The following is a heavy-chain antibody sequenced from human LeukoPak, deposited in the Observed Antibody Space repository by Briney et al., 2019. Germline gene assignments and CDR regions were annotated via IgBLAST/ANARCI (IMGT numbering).Heavy chain of an antibody. V-gene: IGHV3-7*01. CDR2: IKQDGSEK. Sequence: PGGSLRLSCAASGFTFSTYRMSWVRQAPGKGLEWVANIKQDGSEKHYVDSVKGRFTISRDNAKNSLYLQMNSLRAEDTAVYYCARDPSIDYGPSWFDPWGQGTLVTVSS. CDR3: ARDPSIDYGPSWFDP. J-gene: IGHJ5*02. CDR1: GFTFSTYR. D-gene: IGHD4-17*01.